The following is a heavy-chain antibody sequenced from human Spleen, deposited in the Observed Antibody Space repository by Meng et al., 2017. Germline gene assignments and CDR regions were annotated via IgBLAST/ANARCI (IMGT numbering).Heavy chain of an antibody. CDR1: GYSISSAYY. Sequence: GSLRLSCTVSGYSISSAYYWGWIRQPPGKGLEWMGSIYDSGSTYYNPSLKSRVTISVVTSKNQFSLKLNSVTAADTAVYYCARARNYYGSGRSAFDIWGQGTMVTVSS. CDR2: IYDSGST. CDR3: ARARNYYGSGRSAFDI. J-gene: IGHJ3*02. V-gene: IGHV4-38-2*02. D-gene: IGHD3-10*01.